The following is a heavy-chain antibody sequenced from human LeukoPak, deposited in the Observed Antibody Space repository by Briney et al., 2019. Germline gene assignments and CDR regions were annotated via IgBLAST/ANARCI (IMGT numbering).Heavy chain of an antibody. CDR1: GFTFSRHW. Sequence: GGSLRLSCAASGFTFSRHWMHWVRQGPGKGLEWVSRIKSDGSETQYADSVKGRFTISRDNAHNTLYLQMTSLRPEDTAIYYCARVISYSDLWGQGALVTASS. V-gene: IGHV3-74*01. CDR2: IKSDGSET. CDR3: ARVISYSDL. D-gene: IGHD2-21*01. J-gene: IGHJ4*02.